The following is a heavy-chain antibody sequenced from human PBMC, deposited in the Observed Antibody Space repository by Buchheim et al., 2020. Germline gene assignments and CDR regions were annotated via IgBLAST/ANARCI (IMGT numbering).Heavy chain of an antibody. V-gene: IGHV1-46*01. D-gene: IGHD3-16*02. CDR3: ARAEYDYVWGSYQSPYFDY. CDR1: GYTFTSYY. CDR2: INPSGGST. J-gene: IGHJ4*02. Sequence: QVQLVPSGAEVKKPGASVKVSCKASGYTFTSYYMHWVRQAPGQGLEWMGIINPSGGSTSYAQKFQGRGTMTRDTSTSTGYMELSSLRSEDTAVYYCARAEYDYVWGSYQSPYFDYWGQGTL.